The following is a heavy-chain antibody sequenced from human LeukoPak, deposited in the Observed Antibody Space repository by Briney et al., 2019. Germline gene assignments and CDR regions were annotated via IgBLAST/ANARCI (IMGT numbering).Heavy chain of an antibody. CDR3: ARGGTKRNNWNDRFDY. D-gene: IGHD1-20*01. V-gene: IGHV4-34*01. CDR1: GGSFSGYY. Sequence: PSETLSLTCAVYGGSFSGYYWSWIRQPPGKGLEWIGEINHSGSTNYNPPLKSRVTISVDTSKNQFSLKLSSVTAADTAVYYCARGGTKRNNWNDRFDYWGQGTLVTVSS. J-gene: IGHJ4*02. CDR2: INHSGST.